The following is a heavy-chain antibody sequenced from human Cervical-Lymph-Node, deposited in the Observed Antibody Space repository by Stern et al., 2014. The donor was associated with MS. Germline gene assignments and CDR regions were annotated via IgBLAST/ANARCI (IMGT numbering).Heavy chain of an antibody. V-gene: IGHV5-51*01. J-gene: IGHJ4*02. D-gene: IGHD6-19*01. CDR1: GYTFTDYW. Sequence: VRLVQSGAEVRKPGQSLTIPCKISGYTFTDYWIARGSQMPGKGLEWMGAIFPVASDTRYSPSFQGHVTISFDTSINTAYLQWSDLRASDTAMYYCARPHSPGWSYYFDFWGQGTLVAVSS. CDR3: ARPHSPGWSYYFDF. CDR2: IFPVASDT.